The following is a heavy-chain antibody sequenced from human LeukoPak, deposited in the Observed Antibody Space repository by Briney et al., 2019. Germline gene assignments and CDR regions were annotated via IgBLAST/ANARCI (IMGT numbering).Heavy chain of an antibody. D-gene: IGHD3-16*01. V-gene: IGHV3-30*02. CDR1: GFTFSSYG. J-gene: IGHJ4*02. CDR3: AKGDSYDYVWRSYEV. CDR2: IRYDGSNK. Sequence: AGSLRLSCAASGFTFSSYGMHWVRQAPGKGLEWVAFIRYDGSNKYYADSVKGRFTISRDNSKNTLYLQMNSLRAEDTAVYYCAKGDSYDYVWRSYEVWGQGTLVTVSS.